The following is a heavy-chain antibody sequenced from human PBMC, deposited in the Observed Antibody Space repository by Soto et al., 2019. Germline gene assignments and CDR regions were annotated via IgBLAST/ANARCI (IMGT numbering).Heavy chain of an antibody. CDR1: GFTFDDYA. V-gene: IGHV3-9*01. Sequence: PGGSLRLSCAASGFTFDDYAMHWVRQAPGKGLEWVSGISWNSGSIGYADSVKGRFTISRDNAKNSLYLQMNSLRAEDTALYYCAKDHSYSGYGYFDYWGQGTLVTVSS. J-gene: IGHJ4*02. CDR2: ISWNSGSI. CDR3: AKDHSYSGYGYFDY. D-gene: IGHD5-12*01.